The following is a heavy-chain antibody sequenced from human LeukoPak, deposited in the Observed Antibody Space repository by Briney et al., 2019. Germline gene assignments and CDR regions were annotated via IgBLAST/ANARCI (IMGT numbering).Heavy chain of an antibody. V-gene: IGHV3-33*01. CDR2: IWYDGSNK. D-gene: IGHD3-22*01. CDR3: ARGTMIVGNYFDY. CDR1: GFTFSSYG. J-gene: IGHJ4*02. Sequence: PGGSLRLSCAASGFTFSSYGMHWVRQAPGKGLEWVAVIWYDGSNKYYADSVKGRFTISRGNSKNTLYLQMGSLRAEDMAVYYCARGTMIVGNYFDYWGQGTLVTVSS.